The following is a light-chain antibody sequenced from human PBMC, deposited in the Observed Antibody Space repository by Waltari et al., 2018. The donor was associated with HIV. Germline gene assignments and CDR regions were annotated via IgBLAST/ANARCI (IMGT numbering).Light chain of an antibody. Sequence: NLMLTQPRSVSASPGKTVTISCTRSSGSLASDYVQWYQQRPGSAPTTVIYMDTQRPSGVPYLFSGSIDSSSNSASLTISGLKTEDEADYYCQSHDSSNHWVFGGGTKLTVL. J-gene: IGLJ3*02. CDR3: QSHDSSNHWV. CDR2: MDT. V-gene: IGLV6-57*03. CDR1: SGSLASDY.